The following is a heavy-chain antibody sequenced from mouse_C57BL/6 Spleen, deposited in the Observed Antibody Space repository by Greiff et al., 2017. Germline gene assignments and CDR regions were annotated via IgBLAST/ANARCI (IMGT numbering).Heavy chain of an antibody. J-gene: IGHJ3*01. CDR3: ARQGDYAWFAY. D-gene: IGHD2-4*01. V-gene: IGHV5-6*01. CDR2: ISSGGSYT. Sequence: EVKLVESGGDLVKPGGSLKLSCAASGFTFSSYGMSWVRQTPDKRLEWVATISSGGSYTYYPDSVKGRFTISRDNAKNTLYLQMSSLKSEDTAMYYCARQGDYAWFAYWGQGTLVTVSA. CDR1: GFTFSSYG.